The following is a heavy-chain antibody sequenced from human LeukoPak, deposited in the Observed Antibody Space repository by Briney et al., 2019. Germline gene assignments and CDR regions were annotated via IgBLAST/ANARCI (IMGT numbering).Heavy chain of an antibody. V-gene: IGHV4-39*07. J-gene: IGHJ4*02. CDR3: ARISLTGYAPISGYFDY. CDR1: GGSISSGTYY. Sequence: SETLSLTCTVSGGSISSGTYYWGWIRQPPGKGLEWIGSIYHSGSTYYNPSLKSRVTISVDTSKNQFSLKLSSVTAADTAVYYCARISLTGYAPISGYFDYWGQGTLVTVSS. D-gene: IGHD3-9*01. CDR2: IYHSGST.